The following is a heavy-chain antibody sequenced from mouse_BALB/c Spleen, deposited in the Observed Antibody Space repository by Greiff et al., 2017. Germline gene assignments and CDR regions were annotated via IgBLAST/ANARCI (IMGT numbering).Heavy chain of an antibody. CDR1: GYSITSGYY. Sequence: VQLKESGPGLVKPSQSLSLTCSVTGYSITSGYYWNWIRQFPGNKLEWMGYISYDGSNNYNPSLKNRISITRDTSKNQFFLKLNSVTTEDTATYYCARGTARARYYAMDYWGQGTSVTVSS. CDR3: ARGTARARYYAMDY. J-gene: IGHJ4*01. V-gene: IGHV3-6*02. D-gene: IGHD3-2*01. CDR2: ISYDGSN.